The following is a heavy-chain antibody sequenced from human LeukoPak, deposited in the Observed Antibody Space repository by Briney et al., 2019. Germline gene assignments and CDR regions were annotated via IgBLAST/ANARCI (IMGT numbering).Heavy chain of an antibody. J-gene: IGHJ6*02. CDR2: IYYTGTT. V-gene: IGHV4-59*01. CDR1: GGSISNYY. CDR3: ARGYDIDV. Sequence: SETLSLTCTVSGGSISNYYWSWIRQPPGKALEWIGYIYYTGTTKYNPSLKSRATISLETSKNQFSLKLASVTAADTALFFCARGYDIDVWGQGTTVTVSS.